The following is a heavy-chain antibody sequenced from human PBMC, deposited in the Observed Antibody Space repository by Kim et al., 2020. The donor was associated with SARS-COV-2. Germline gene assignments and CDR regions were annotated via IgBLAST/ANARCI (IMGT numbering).Heavy chain of an antibody. Sequence: GGSLRLSCAASGFTFSDYAMGWVRQAPGKGLEWVSGLSGSGGSTYHADSVKGRFTISRDNSKNTLYMQMNSLRAEDTAVYYCAKAELLRGLMGPNWYFDLWGRGTLVTVSS. CDR3: AKAELLRGLMGPNWYFDL. V-gene: IGHV3-23*01. CDR2: LSGSGGST. J-gene: IGHJ2*01. CDR1: GFTFSDYA. D-gene: IGHD3-10*01.